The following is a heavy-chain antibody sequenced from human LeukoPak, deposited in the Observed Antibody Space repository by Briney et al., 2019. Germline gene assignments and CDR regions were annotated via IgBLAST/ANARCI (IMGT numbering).Heavy chain of an antibody. CDR3: ARGFVGSSWFDF. D-gene: IGHD6-13*01. CDR2: IYTSGST. J-gene: IGHJ5*01. V-gene: IGHV4-61*02. CDR1: GGSISSSSYY. Sequence: PSETLSLTCTVSGGSISSSSYYWSWIRQPAGKGLEWIGRIYTSGSTNYNPSLKSRVTMSIDTSKNQFSLKLSSVTAADTAVYYCARGFVGSSWFDFWGQGTLVTVSS.